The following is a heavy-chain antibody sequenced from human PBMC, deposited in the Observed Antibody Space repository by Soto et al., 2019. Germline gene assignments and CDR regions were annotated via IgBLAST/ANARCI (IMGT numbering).Heavy chain of an antibody. CDR1: GFTFSSYW. Sequence: GESLKISCAASGFTFSSYWMSWVRQAPGKGLEWVANIKQDGSEKYYVDSVKGRFTISRDNAKNSLYLQMNSLRAEDTAVYYCARGLAPLRFLEWLLYQTTYYYYGMDVWGQGTTVTVSS. CDR2: IKQDGSEK. V-gene: IGHV3-7*04. D-gene: IGHD3-3*01. J-gene: IGHJ6*02. CDR3: ARGLAPLRFLEWLLYQTTYYYYGMDV.